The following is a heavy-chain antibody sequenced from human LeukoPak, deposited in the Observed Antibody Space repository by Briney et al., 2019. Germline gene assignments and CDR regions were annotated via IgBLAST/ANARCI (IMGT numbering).Heavy chain of an antibody. D-gene: IGHD5-24*01. CDR1: GGSVSNY. Sequence: SETLSLTCSVSGGSVSNYWSWIRQPAGKGLEWIGRIHTSGSTNYNPSLKSRVTMSVDTSKNQFSLKLSSVTAADTAVYYCAREDTMATGAFDIWGQGTMVTVSS. CDR2: IHTSGST. J-gene: IGHJ3*02. V-gene: IGHV4-4*07. CDR3: AREDTMATGAFDI.